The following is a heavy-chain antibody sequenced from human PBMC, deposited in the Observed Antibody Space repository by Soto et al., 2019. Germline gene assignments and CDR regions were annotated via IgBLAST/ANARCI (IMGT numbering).Heavy chain of an antibody. J-gene: IGHJ4*01. Sequence: QITLKESGPTLVKPTQTLTLTCTFSGFSLSSTRVAVCWIRQPPGKALEWLALIYWDDDKRYSPFLKSRLTITKDTSKNQVVLTMTNMDPVDTATYYCAHSVVAGLGYYFDYWGHGTLVTVSS. CDR1: GFSLSSTRVA. CDR2: IYWDDDK. CDR3: AHSVVAGLGYYFDY. D-gene: IGHD6-19*01. V-gene: IGHV2-5*02.